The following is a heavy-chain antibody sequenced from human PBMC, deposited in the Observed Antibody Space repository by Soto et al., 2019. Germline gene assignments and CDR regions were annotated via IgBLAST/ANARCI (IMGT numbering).Heavy chain of an antibody. J-gene: IGHJ4*02. CDR3: ARGAGTTIYFDY. CDR1: GGTCSSYA. CDR2: IIRIFGRA. Sequence: SVKVSCKASGGTCSSYAISWVRQAPGQGLEWMGGIIRIFGRANYAQKFQGRVTITADESTSTAYMELSSLRSEDTAVYYCARGAGTTIYFDYWGQGTLVTVSS. D-gene: IGHD1-7*01. V-gene: IGHV1-69*13.